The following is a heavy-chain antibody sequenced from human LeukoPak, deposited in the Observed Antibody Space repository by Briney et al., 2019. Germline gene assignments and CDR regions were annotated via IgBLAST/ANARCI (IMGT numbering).Heavy chain of an antibody. J-gene: IGHJ4*02. CDR1: GFTFSTYA. V-gene: IGHV3-30-3*01. D-gene: IGHD3-10*01. Sequence: PGGFLRLSCAASGFTFSTYAFHWVRQAPGKGLEWVAVISYDGNNKYYADSVKGRFTISRDNPKNTLYLQMNSLRAEDTAVYYCARVRRITMVRGGPFDYXXQGTLVTVSS. CDR2: ISYDGNNK. CDR3: ARVRRITMVRGGPFDY.